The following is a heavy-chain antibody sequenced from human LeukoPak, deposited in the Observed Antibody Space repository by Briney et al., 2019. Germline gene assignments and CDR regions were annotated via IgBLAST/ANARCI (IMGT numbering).Heavy chain of an antibody. CDR2: IIPILGIA. Sequence: SVKVSCKASGGTFSSYAISWVRQAPGQGLEWMGRIIPILGIANYAQKFQGRVTITADKSTSTAYMELSSLKSEDMAVYYCASEGGGAAAANDWFDPWGQGTLVTVSS. J-gene: IGHJ5*02. D-gene: IGHD6-13*01. CDR3: ASEGGGAAAANDWFDP. CDR1: GGTFSSYA. V-gene: IGHV1-69*04.